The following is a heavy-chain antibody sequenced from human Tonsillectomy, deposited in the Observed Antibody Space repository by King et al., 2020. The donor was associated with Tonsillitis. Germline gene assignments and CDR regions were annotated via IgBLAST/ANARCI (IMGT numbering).Heavy chain of an antibody. CDR2: ISSSGSTI. Sequence: VQLVQSGGGLVQPGGSLRLSCAASGFTFSSYEMNWVRQAPGKGLECVSYISSSGSTIYYADSVKGRFTISRDNAKNSLYLQMNSLRAADTAVYYCAREGIDYYDSSGYYRVDAFDIWGQGTMVTVSS. J-gene: IGHJ3*02. CDR3: AREGIDYYDSSGYYRVDAFDI. D-gene: IGHD3-22*01. CDR1: GFTFSSYE. V-gene: IGHV3-48*03.